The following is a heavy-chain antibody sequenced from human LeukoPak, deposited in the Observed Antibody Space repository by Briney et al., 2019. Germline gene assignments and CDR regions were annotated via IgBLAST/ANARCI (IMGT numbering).Heavy chain of an antibody. V-gene: IGHV3-64*01. D-gene: IGHD2-21*01. CDR1: GFTFSTYA. CDR2: ISSIGGTT. CDR3: ARVGDNTAFDY. Sequence: TGGSLRLSCAASGFTFSTYALHWVRQVPGKGLEYVSAISSIGGTTYYANSVKGRFTISRDNSKNTLYLQMGSLKPEDTAVYYRARVGDNTAFDYWGQGTLVAVSS. J-gene: IGHJ4*02.